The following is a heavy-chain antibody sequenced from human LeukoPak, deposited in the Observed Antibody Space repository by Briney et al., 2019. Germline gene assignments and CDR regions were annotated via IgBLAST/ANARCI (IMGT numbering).Heavy chain of an antibody. CDR2: ISGSGART. D-gene: IGHD3-10*01. CDR1: GFTFSNSA. V-gene: IGHV3-23*01. J-gene: IGHJ4*02. Sequence: GGSLRLSCAVSGFTFSNSAMSWVRQAPGKGLEWVSAISGSGARTYYADSVKGRFTISRDNAKNSLYLQMNSLRAEDTALYYCAKGQVPYSGSGSYPDLGNWGQGTLVTVSS. CDR3: AKGQVPYSGSGSYPDLGN.